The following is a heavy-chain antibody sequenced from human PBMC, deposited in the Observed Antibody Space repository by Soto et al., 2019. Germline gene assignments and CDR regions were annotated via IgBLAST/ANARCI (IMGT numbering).Heavy chain of an antibody. Sequence: QVQLVESEGGVVQPGRSLRLSCAASGFTFSSYGMHWVSQAPGKGLEWVAVISYDGSNKYYADSVKGRFTISRDNSKNTLYLQMNSLRAEDTAVYYCAKDSVVGATWGMNWFDPWGQGTLVTVSS. D-gene: IGHD1-26*01. V-gene: IGHV3-30*18. J-gene: IGHJ5*02. CDR3: AKDSVVGATWGMNWFDP. CDR2: ISYDGSNK. CDR1: GFTFSSYG.